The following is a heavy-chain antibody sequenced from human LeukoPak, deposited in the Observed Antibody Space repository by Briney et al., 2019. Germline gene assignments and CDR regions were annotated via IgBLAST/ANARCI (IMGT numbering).Heavy chain of an antibody. J-gene: IGHJ5*02. CDR2: IYTSGST. D-gene: IGHD3-22*01. CDR1: GGSISSYY. V-gene: IGHV4-4*07. CDR3: ASQYYYDSSGYYYLNWFDP. Sequence: SETLSLTCTVSGGSISSYYWSWIRQPAGKGLEWIGRIYTSGSTNYNPSLKSRVTMSVDTSKNQSSLKLSSVTAADTAVYYCASQYYYDSSGYYYLNWFDPWGQGTLVTVSS.